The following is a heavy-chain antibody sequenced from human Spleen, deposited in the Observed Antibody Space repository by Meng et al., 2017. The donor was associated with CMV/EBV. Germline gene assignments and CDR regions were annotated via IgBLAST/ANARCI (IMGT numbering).Heavy chain of an antibody. CDR2: LYHSGST. D-gene: IGHD2-21*02. CDR3: ARIERRRILKYCGSDCSTTDY. V-gene: IGHV4-4*02. CDR1: IAL. Sequence: IALWTGVRHVPGKGLEWIGELYHSGSTNYNPSLKSRVTISVDKFKTQFSLKLGSVPAADTAVYYCARIERRRILKYCGSDCSTTDYWGQGTLVTVSS. J-gene: IGHJ4*02.